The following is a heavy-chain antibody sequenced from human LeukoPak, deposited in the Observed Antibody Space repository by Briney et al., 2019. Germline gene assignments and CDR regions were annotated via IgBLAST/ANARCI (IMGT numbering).Heavy chain of an antibody. Sequence: PSETLSLTCTVSGGSISSYYWSWIRQPPGKSLEWIGYIYYSGSTYYNPSLKSRVTISVDTSKNQFSLKLSSVTAADTAVYYCARDGYYDSSGHFDYWGQGTLVTVSS. J-gene: IGHJ4*02. V-gene: IGHV4-30-4*01. CDR2: IYYSGST. CDR3: ARDGYYDSSGHFDY. D-gene: IGHD3-22*01. CDR1: GGSISSYY.